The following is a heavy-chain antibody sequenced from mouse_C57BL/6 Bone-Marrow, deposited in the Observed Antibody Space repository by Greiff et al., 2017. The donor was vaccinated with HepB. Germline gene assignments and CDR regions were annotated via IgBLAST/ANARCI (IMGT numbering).Heavy chain of an antibody. Sequence: VHLVESGAELVKPGASVKISCKASGYAFSSYWMNWVKQRPGKGLEWIGQIYPGDGDTNYNGKFKGKATLTADKSSSTAYMQLSSLTSEDSAVYFCARRDYGSSSWFAYWGQGTLVTVSA. CDR3: ARRDYGSSSWFAY. D-gene: IGHD1-1*01. V-gene: IGHV1-80*01. CDR1: GYAFSSYW. CDR2: IYPGDGDT. J-gene: IGHJ3*01.